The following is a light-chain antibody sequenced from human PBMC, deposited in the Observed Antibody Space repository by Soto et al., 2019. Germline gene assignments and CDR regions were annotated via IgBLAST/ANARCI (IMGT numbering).Light chain of an antibody. CDR1: QGVGST. V-gene: IGKV3-15*01. J-gene: IGKJ4*01. CDR3: QHYLTWPLT. CDR2: DAS. Sequence: ELVLTQSPATLSVSPGERATLSCRASQGVGSTLAWYQQVPGRAPRLLIYDASTRATGIPARFSGAGSGTDFTLTIGSLQSDDFAVYYCQHYLTWPLTFGGGTKVDIK.